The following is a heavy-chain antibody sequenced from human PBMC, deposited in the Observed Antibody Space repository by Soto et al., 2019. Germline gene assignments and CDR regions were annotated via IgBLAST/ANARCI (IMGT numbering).Heavy chain of an antibody. Sequence: QVQLVQSGAEVKKPGSSVKVSCKASGGTFSSYSINWVRQAPGQGLEWMGEIIPIFGTANYAQKFQGRVTIPADESTSTAYLGLSSLRSEDTAVYYCARDGGRHSGGIDYWGQGTLVTVSS. J-gene: IGHJ4*02. D-gene: IGHD1-26*01. CDR1: GGTFSSYS. CDR3: ARDGGRHSGGIDY. V-gene: IGHV1-69*01. CDR2: IIPIFGTA.